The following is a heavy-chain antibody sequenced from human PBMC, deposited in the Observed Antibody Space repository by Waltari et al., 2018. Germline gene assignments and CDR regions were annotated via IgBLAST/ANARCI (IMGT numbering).Heavy chain of an antibody. CDR2: IYYSGST. D-gene: IGHD6-6*01. J-gene: IGHJ5*02. V-gene: IGHV4-39*01. CDR1: GGSISSSSYY. Sequence: QLQLQEPGPGLVKPSETLSLTCTVSGGSISSSSYYWGWIRQPPGKGLEWIGSIYYSGSTYYNPSLKSRVTISVDTSKNQFSLKLSSVTAADTAVYYCARRGSSSAWFDPWGQGTLVTVSS. CDR3: ARRGSSSAWFDP.